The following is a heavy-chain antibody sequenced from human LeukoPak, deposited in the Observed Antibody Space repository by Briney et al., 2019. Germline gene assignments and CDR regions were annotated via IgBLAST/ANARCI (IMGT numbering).Heavy chain of an antibody. CDR1: GYTFAGYF. V-gene: IGHV1-2*02. CDR3: ARDQGYGSGGYSFDY. CDR2: INPNSGGT. D-gene: IGHD3-10*01. J-gene: IGHJ4*02. Sequence: ASVKVSCKTSGYTFAGYFVHWVRQAPGQGLGWMGWINPNSGGTNYTQNFRGRVTITRDTSITTAYMELSRLTSDDTALYYCARDQGYGSGGYSFDYWGQGTRVTVSS.